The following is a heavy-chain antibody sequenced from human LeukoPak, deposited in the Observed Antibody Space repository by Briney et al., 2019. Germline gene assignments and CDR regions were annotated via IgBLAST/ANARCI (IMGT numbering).Heavy chain of an antibody. J-gene: IGHJ6*03. Sequence: SENLSLTCTVSGGSISSYYWSWIRQPPGKGLEWIGYIYYSGSTNYNPSLKSRVTISVDTSKNQFSLKLSSVTAADTALYFCARRRAQSSGPSFYYFYMDVWGKGTTVTVSS. D-gene: IGHD1-26*01. CDR1: GGSISSYY. CDR3: ARRRAQSSGPSFYYFYMDV. CDR2: IYYSGST. V-gene: IGHV4-59*01.